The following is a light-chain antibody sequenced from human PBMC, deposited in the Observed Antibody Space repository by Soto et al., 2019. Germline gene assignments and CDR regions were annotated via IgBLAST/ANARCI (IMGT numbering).Light chain of an antibody. CDR2: KAS. CDR3: QQYDTYWT. J-gene: IGKJ1*01. Sequence: DIQMTQSPSTLSASVGDRVIITCRASQSISGWLAWYQQKPGKAPKLLIYKASTLESGVPSRFSGSGSGTEFTLTISSLQPDDFATYYCQQYDTYWTFDQGTKVEIK. CDR1: QSISGW. V-gene: IGKV1-5*03.